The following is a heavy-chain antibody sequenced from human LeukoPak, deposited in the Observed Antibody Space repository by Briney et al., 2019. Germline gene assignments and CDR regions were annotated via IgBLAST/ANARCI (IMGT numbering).Heavy chain of an antibody. D-gene: IGHD2-2*01. V-gene: IGHV3-23*01. Sequence: PGGSLRLSCAASGFTFSSYAMSWVRQAPGKGLEWVSAISGSGGSTYYADSVRGRFTISGDNAKNSLYLQMSSLRDEDTAVYYCTRDHQYHFDYWGQGTLVTVSS. CDR1: GFTFSSYA. CDR3: TRDHQYHFDY. CDR2: ISGSGGST. J-gene: IGHJ4*02.